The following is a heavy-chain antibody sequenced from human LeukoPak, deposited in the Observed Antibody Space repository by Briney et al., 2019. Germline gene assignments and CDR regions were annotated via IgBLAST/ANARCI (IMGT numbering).Heavy chain of an antibody. D-gene: IGHD5-12*01. CDR1: GGSFSGYY. Sequence: PSETLSLTCAVYGGSFSGYYWSWIRQPPGKGLEWIGEINHSGSTNYNPSLKSRVTISVDTSKNQFSLKLSSVTAADTAVYYCARGKLRGYSGYENYYYYMDVWGKGTTVTVSS. CDR3: ARGKLRGYSGYENYYYYMDV. CDR2: INHSGST. V-gene: IGHV4-34*01. J-gene: IGHJ6*03.